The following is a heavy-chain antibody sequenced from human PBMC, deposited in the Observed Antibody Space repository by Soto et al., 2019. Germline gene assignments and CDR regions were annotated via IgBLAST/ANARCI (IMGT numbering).Heavy chain of an antibody. J-gene: IGHJ4*02. CDR3: VRTSLVVAAATREDY. Sequence: EVQLVESGGGLVQPGGSLRLSCAASGFSFSSYWMHWVRQAPGKGLVWVARINSDGSSTSYADSVKGRFTISRDNAKNTLYLKMSSLRDEDTAVYYGVRTSLVVAAATREDYWGQGTLVTVSS. CDR1: GFSFSSYW. V-gene: IGHV3-74*01. CDR2: INSDGSST. D-gene: IGHD2-15*01.